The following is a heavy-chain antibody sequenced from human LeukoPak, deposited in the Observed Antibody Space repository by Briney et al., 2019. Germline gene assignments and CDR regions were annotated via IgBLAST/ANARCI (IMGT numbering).Heavy chain of an antibody. Sequence: GGSLRLSCAASGFTFSSYWVQWVRQAPGKALVWISRINSDGSSLSYADSVKGRFTISRDNAKNTVYLQMNSLRAEDTAVYYCARSRYTGSHFDYWGQGTLVTVSS. D-gene: IGHD1-26*01. CDR1: GFTFSSYW. CDR2: INSDGSSL. J-gene: IGHJ4*02. CDR3: ARSRYTGSHFDY. V-gene: IGHV3-74*01.